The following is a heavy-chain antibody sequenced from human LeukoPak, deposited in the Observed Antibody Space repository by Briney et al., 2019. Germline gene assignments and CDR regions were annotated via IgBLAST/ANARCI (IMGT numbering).Heavy chain of an antibody. CDR3: ARRKEGPGAFDI. V-gene: IGHV4-4*07. CDR1: GGSISSYY. CDR2: IYTSGST. Sequence: SETLSLTCTVSGGSISSYYWSWLRQPAGNGLEWIGRIYTSGSTNYNPSLTSRVTMSVDTSKNQFSLKLSSVTAADTAVYYCARRKEGPGAFDIWGQGTMVTVSS. J-gene: IGHJ3*02.